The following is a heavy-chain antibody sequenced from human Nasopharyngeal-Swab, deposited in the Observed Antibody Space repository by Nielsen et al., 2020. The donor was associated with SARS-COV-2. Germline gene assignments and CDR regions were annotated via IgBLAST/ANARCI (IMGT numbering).Heavy chain of an antibody. V-gene: IGHV3-23*01. D-gene: IGHD2-2*01. J-gene: IGHJ4*02. CDR3: ARNRYCDSTTCRKEFDY. Sequence: GKSLKISCAASGFTFSSYAMSWVRQAPGKGLEWVSAISGSGGSTYYADSVKGRFTISRDNSKNTLYLLINSLRAEDTAMFYCARNRYCDSTTCRKEFDYWGQGTLVTVSS. CDR2: ISGSGGST. CDR1: GFTFSSYA.